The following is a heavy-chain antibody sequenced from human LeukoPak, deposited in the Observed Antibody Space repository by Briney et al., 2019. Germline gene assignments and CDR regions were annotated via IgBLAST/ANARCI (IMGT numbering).Heavy chain of an antibody. Sequence: GGSLRLSCAASGFTFSSYAMSWVRQAPGKGLEWVSGISGSGGSTYYADSVKGRFTISRDNSKNTLYLQMNSLRAEDTAVYYCASADSGVYDYWGQGTLVTVSS. CDR1: GFTFSSYA. V-gene: IGHV3-23*01. J-gene: IGHJ4*02. CDR3: ASADSGVYDY. D-gene: IGHD3-10*01. CDR2: ISGSGGST.